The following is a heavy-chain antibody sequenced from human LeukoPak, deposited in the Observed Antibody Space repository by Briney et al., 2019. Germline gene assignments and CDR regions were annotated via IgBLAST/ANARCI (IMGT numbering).Heavy chain of an antibody. J-gene: IGHJ4*02. CDR3: ARGGTVTNFGY. CDR2: IYYTGST. D-gene: IGHD4-17*01. CDR1: GGSISSDY. V-gene: IGHV4-59*01. Sequence: KPSETLSLTFAVSGGSISSDYWSWIRQPPGKGVEWIGYIYYTGSTNYNPYLKSRVTISVDTSKNQLSLKLSSVTAADTAVYYCARGGTVTNFGYWGQGTLVTVSS.